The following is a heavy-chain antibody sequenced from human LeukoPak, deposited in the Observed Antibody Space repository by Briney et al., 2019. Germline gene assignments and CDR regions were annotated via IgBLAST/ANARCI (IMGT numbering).Heavy chain of an antibody. V-gene: IGHV3-23*01. CDR3: AKDYFSGGWYYFDF. CDR2: ISGNGGST. J-gene: IGHJ4*02. Sequence: GGSLRLSCAASGFSFNTYAMSWVRQAPGKGLEWVSGISGNGGSTYYADSVKGRFTISRDNSKNTLYLQMNSLRADDTAMYYCAKDYFSGGWYYFDFWGQGTLVTVSS. D-gene: IGHD6-19*01. CDR1: GFSFNTYA.